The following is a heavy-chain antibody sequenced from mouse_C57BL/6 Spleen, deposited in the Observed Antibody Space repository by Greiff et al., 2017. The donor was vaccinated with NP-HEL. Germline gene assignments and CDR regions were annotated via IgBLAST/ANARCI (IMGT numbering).Heavy chain of an antibody. J-gene: IGHJ4*01. V-gene: IGHV1-64*01. CDR1: GYTFTSYW. D-gene: IGHD1-1*01. CDR3: ASLTTVVAKGDAMDY. CDR2: IHPNSGST. Sequence: VQLQQSGAELVKPGASVKLSCKASGYTFTSYWMHWVKQRPGQGLEWIGMIHPNSGSTNYNEKFKSKATLTVDKSSSTAYMQLSSLTSEDSAVYYCASLTTVVAKGDAMDYWGQGTSVTVSS.